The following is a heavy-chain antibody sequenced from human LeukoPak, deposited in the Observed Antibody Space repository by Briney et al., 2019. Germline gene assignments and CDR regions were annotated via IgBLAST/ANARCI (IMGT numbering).Heavy chain of an antibody. Sequence: SETLSLTCTVSGGPIDAISVYDWSWIRQPPGKGLEWIGYIFYSGSTNYNPSLRSRVTISVDTSKKHISLKLTSVSPADTAVYYCARVIGSRGRWGFDYWGQGTLVTVSS. CDR3: ARVIGSRGRWGFDY. V-gene: IGHV4-59*08. J-gene: IGHJ4*02. CDR2: IFYSGST. D-gene: IGHD3-16*02. CDR1: GGPIDAISVYD.